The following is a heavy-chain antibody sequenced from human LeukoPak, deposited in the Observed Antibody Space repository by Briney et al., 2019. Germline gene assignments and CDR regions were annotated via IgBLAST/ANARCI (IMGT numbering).Heavy chain of an antibody. V-gene: IGHV1-2*02. D-gene: IGHD5-24*01. CDR2: INPNSGGT. CDR3: ARGLGDGYNYLAFDI. CDR1: GYTFTGYY. J-gene: IGHJ3*02. Sequence: ASVKVSCKASGYTFTGYYMHWVRQAPGQGLEWMGWINPNSGGTNYAQKFQGRVTMTRDTSISTAYMELGRLRSDDTAVYYCARGLGDGYNYLAFDIWGQGTMVTVSS.